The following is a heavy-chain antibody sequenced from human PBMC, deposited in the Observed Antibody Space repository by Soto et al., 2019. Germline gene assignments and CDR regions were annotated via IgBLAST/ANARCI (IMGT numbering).Heavy chain of an antibody. CDR2: INWNSGSI. V-gene: IGHV3-9*01. Sequence: GGSLRLSCAASGFTFDDYAMHWVRQVPGKGLEWVSGINWNSGSIGYGDSVRGRFAISRDNAKNSLHLQMNSLSAEDTALYYCVKDESINWYSGHFRHWGQGTLVTVSS. CDR3: VKDESINWYSGHFRH. CDR1: GFTFDDYA. D-gene: IGHD6-13*01. J-gene: IGHJ1*01.